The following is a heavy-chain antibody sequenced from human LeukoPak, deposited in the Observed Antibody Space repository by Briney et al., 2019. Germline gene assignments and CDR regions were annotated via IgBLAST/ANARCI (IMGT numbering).Heavy chain of an antibody. Sequence: ASVKVSCKASGYTFTSYGISWVRQAPGQGPEWMGWISAYNGNTNYAQKLQGRVTMTTDTSTSTAYMELRSLRSDDTAVYYCARDSRTPTNYDILTGYYRSFDYWGQGTLVTVSS. D-gene: IGHD3-9*01. J-gene: IGHJ4*02. CDR2: ISAYNGNT. CDR1: GYTFTSYG. CDR3: ARDSRTPTNYDILTGYYRSFDY. V-gene: IGHV1-18*01.